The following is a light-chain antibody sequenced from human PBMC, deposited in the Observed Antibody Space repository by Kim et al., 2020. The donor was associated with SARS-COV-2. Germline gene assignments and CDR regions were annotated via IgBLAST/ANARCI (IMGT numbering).Light chain of an antibody. CDR3: CSYGGGSTPYV. CDR1: SSDVGSYTL. CDR2: EVS. V-gene: IGLV2-23*02. J-gene: IGLJ1*01. Sequence: QSALTQPASVSGSPGQSITISCTGTSSDVGSYTLVSWYQHHPGKAPQLIIFEVSQRPSGVSNRFSGSKSGNTASLTISGLQAEDEADYYCCSYGGGSTPYVFGTGTKVTVL.